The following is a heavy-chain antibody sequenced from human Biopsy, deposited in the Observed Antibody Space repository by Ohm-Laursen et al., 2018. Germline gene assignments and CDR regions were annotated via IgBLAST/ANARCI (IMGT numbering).Heavy chain of an antibody. CDR2: LNPVSGNS. D-gene: IGHD4-17*01. CDR1: GYTFTSYD. V-gene: IGHV1-8*01. J-gene: IGHJ5*02. CDR3: GRAVRNQLRTDP. Sequence: GASVTVSCKASGYTFTSYDITWVRQASGQGPEWIGWLNPVSGNSNFGQKFRGRVTVTSDTSISTAYLELSGLTSDDSATYYCGRAVRNQLRTDPWGQGTLVTVTS.